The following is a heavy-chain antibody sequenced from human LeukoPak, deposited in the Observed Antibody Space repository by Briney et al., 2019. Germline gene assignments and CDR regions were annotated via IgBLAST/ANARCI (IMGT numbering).Heavy chain of an antibody. Sequence: GGSLRLSCAASGFTFSGYWMSWVRQAPGKGLEWLSAIIGSGANTYYADSVKGRFTISRDNSKSTLYLQMNSLRAEDTAVYYCARALLIAPWIFDYWGQGALVTVPS. V-gene: IGHV3-23*01. J-gene: IGHJ4*02. D-gene: IGHD2-21*01. CDR1: GFTFSGYW. CDR3: ARALLIAPWIFDY. CDR2: IIGSGANT.